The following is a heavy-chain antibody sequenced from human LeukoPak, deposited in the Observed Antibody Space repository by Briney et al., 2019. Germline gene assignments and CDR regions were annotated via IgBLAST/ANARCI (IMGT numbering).Heavy chain of an antibody. D-gene: IGHD4-11*01. CDR3: ARDNRRTVTYNYIDY. CDR1: GGSISSGGYY. J-gene: IGHJ4*02. CDR2: IYYSGST. Sequence: PSETLSLTCTVSGGSISSGGYYWSWIRQHPGKGLEWIGYIYYSGSTYYNPSLKSRVTISVDTSKNQFSLKLSSVTAADTAVYHCARDNRRTVTYNYIDYWGQGTLVTVSS. V-gene: IGHV4-31*03.